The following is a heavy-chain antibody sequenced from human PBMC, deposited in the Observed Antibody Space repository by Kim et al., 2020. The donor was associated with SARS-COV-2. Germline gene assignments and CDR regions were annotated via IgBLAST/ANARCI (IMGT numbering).Heavy chain of an antibody. D-gene: IGHD6-19*01. CDR3: AREVTYFGAGTSLFDY. J-gene: IGHJ4*02. V-gene: IGHV4-59*01. Sequence: PALQSRVTISVDTSKNQFSLKLKSLTAADAAVDYCAREVTYFGAGTSLFDYWGQGTLVTVSS.